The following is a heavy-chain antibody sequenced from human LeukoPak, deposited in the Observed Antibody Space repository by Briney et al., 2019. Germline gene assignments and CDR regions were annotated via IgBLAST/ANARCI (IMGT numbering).Heavy chain of an antibody. D-gene: IGHD3-22*01. J-gene: IGHJ4*02. CDR1: GFTFSSYA. CDR3: AKDLKNLDYYDSSGGGY. CDR2: ISYDGSNK. V-gene: IGHV3-30*04. Sequence: GRSLRLSCAASGFTFSSYAMHWVRQAPGKGLEWVAVISYDGSNKYYADSVKGRFTISRDNSKNTLYLQMNSLRAEDTAVYYCAKDLKNLDYYDSSGGGYWGQGTLVTVSS.